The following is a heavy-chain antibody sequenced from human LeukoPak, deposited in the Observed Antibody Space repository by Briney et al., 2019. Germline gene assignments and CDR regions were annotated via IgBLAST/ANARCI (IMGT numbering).Heavy chain of an antibody. CDR1: GFTFDDYA. J-gene: IGHJ4*02. D-gene: IGHD2-2*01. CDR3: ARDRSDCGSTNCGIDY. Sequence: GGSLRLSCAASGFTFDDYAMHWVRQAPGKGLEWLSLISWDGGSTYYADSVKGRFTISRDKSKNSLYLQMNSLRAEDTALYYCARDRSDCGSTNCGIDYWGQGTLVTVSS. CDR2: ISWDGGST. V-gene: IGHV3-43D*03.